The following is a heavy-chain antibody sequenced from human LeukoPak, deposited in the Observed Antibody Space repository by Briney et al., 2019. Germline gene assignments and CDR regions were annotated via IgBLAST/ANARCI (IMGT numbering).Heavy chain of an antibody. V-gene: IGHV3-30*02. CDR2: IRYDGSNK. Sequence: GGSLRLSCAASGFTFSSYGMHWVRQAPDKGLEWVAFIRYDGSNKYYADSVKGRFTISRDNSKNTLYLQMNSLRAEDTAVYYCAKESRIAVAGDYWGQGTQVTVSS. CDR1: GFTFSSYG. J-gene: IGHJ4*02. D-gene: IGHD6-19*01. CDR3: AKESRIAVAGDY.